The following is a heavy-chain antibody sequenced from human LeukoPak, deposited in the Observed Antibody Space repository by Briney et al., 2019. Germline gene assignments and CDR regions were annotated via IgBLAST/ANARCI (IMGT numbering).Heavy chain of an antibody. CDR2: INWNGDST. V-gene: IGHV3-20*04. J-gene: IGHJ4*02. D-gene: IGHD2-15*01. CDR3: AKGPLAALGDY. CDR1: GFTFDDYG. Sequence: GGSLRLSCAASGFTFDDYGMSWVRQAPGKGLEWVSGINWNGDSTGYADSVKGRFTISRDNSKNTLYLQMNSLRAVDTAVYYCAKGPLAALGDYWGQGTLVTVSS.